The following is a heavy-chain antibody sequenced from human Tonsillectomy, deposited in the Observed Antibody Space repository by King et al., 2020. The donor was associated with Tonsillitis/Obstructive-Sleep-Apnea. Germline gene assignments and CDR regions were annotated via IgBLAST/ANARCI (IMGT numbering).Heavy chain of an antibody. D-gene: IGHD2-2*02. CDR1: GYSFTSYW. CDR2: IYPGDSDT. J-gene: IGHJ4*02. Sequence: VQLVESGAEVKKPGESLKISCKGSGYSFTSYWIGWVRQMPGKGLEWMGIIYPGDSDTRYSPSFQGQVTISADKSISTAYLQWGSLKASDTAMFYCARGYCSSTSCYRAAYDYWGQGTLVTVSS. V-gene: IGHV5-51*01. CDR3: ARGYCSSTSCYRAAYDY.